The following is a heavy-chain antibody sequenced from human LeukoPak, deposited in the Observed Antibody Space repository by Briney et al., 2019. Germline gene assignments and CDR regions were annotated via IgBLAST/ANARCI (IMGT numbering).Heavy chain of an antibody. D-gene: IGHD3-22*01. J-gene: IGHJ3*02. CDR2: IDWDDDK. CDR3: ARTRLGGLSGYYYPVAFDI. Sequence: TLSLTCTVSGGSISSYYWSWIRQPPGKALEWLARIDWDDDKYYSTSLKTRLTISKDTSKNQVVLTMTNMDPVDTATYYCARTRLGGLSGYYYPVAFDIWGQGTMVTVSS. V-gene: IGHV2-70*11. CDR1: GGSISSYYW.